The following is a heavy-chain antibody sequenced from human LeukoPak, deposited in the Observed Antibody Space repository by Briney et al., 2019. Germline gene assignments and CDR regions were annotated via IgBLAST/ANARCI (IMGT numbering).Heavy chain of an antibody. V-gene: IGHV3-48*03. J-gene: IGHJ4*02. CDR2: ISNSGSSI. D-gene: IGHD5-24*01. Sequence: PGGSLRLSCAASGFTFSSYEMNWVRQAPGKGLEWLSHISNSGSSIQYADSVKGRFTISRDNAKNSLYLQMNSLSVEDTAVYYCARTRDGPFAYWGQGTLVTVSS. CDR3: ARTRDGPFAY. CDR1: GFTFSSYE.